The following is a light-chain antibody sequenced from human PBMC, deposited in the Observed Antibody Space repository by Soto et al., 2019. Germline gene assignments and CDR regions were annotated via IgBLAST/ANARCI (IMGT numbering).Light chain of an antibody. J-gene: IGLJ1*01. CDR2: DVT. CDR3: SSYKDRKNLV. Sequence: QSVLTQSPSASGSPGQSVTISCTGTSSDIGGYNSVSWYQQHPGKAPKVMIYDVTKRPSGVPDRFSGSKSGNTASLTVSALQAEHEADYSCSSYKDRKNLVFGTGTKVTV. CDR1: SSDIGGYNS. V-gene: IGLV2-8*01.